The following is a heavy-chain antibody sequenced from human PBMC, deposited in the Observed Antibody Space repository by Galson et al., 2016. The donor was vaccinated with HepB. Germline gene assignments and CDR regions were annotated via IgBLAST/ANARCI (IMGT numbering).Heavy chain of an antibody. CDR2: TFFRSKWHD. CDR3: ARGVGRSGWFDS. Sequence: AISGDSVSSNSVTWNWIRQSPPRGLEWLGRTFFRSKWHDDYTESVKSRATVNPDTSKNQFSLQLMSVIPEDTAVYYCARGVGRSGWFDSWGQGTLVIVSS. J-gene: IGHJ5*01. V-gene: IGHV6-1*01. D-gene: IGHD3-10*01. CDR1: GDSVSSNSVT.